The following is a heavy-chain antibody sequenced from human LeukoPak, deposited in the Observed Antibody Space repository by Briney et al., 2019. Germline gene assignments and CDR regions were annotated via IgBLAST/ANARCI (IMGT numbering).Heavy chain of an antibody. CDR1: GGSLGSSSYY. CDR3: AAENGNFWIGYHYFEG. CDR2: IYFDGNT. J-gene: IGHJ4*02. D-gene: IGHD3-3*01. Sequence: SETLSLTCTVSGGSLGSSSYYWGWIRQAPGKGLEWIGTIYFDGNTFYNPSLKSRVTLSIDMSKSQFSLRLASVTAADTAIYYCAAENGNFWIGYHYFEGWGQGSLVSVSS. V-gene: IGHV4-39*01.